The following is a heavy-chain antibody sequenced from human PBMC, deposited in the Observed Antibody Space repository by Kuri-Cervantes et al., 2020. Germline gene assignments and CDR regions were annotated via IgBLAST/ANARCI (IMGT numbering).Heavy chain of an antibody. D-gene: IGHD6-6*01. CDR3: ASATSTEYIAARGAFDI. J-gene: IGHJ3*02. CDR2: INPNSGGT. V-gene: IGHV1-2*02. Sequence: ASVKVSCKASGYTFTGYYMHWVRQAPGQGLEWMGWINPNSGGTNYDQKFQGGVTVTGETSISTAYMELSRLRSDDTAVYYCASATSTEYIAARGAFDIWGQGTMVTVSS. CDR1: GYTFTGYY.